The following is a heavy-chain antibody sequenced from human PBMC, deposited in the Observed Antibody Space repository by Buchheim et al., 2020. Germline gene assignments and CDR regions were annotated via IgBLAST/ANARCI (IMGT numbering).Heavy chain of an antibody. CDR1: GYTFTDYY. D-gene: IGHD2/OR15-2a*01. V-gene: IGHV1-2*02. CDR3: ARVSKVAQTDFDY. CDR2: MYPKRGDS. Sequence: QVRLVQSGAEVKRPGASVKVSCTASGYTFTDYYIHWLRQAPGLGLEWMGWMYPKRGDSTYAQKFQGRVTLTTDTSVSTGFMEMSSLTSDDTAVYYCARVSKVAQTDFDYWGQGTL. J-gene: IGHJ4*02.